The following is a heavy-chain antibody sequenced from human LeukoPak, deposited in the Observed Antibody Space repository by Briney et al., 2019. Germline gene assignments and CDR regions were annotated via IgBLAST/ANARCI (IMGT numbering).Heavy chain of an antibody. CDR3: ARDTPLGCFYY. CDR2: IKQDGSEK. Sequence: PGGSLRLSCEASGFTFSSYWMSWVRQAPRKGLEWVANIKQDGSEKYYVDSVKGRFTISRDNAKNSLYLQMNSLRAEDTAVYYCARDTPLGCFYYWGQGTLVTVSS. J-gene: IGHJ4*02. V-gene: IGHV3-7*01. CDR1: GFTFSSYW. D-gene: IGHD3-16*01.